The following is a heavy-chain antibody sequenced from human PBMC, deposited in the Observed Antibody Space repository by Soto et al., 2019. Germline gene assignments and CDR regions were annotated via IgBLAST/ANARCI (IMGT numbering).Heavy chain of an antibody. CDR2: INPNSGGT. CDR1: GFTFTGHY. J-gene: IGHJ6*02. V-gene: IGHV1-2*02. Sequence: ASVKVSCKASGFTFTGHYIHWVRQAPGQGLEWMGWINPNSGGTSYAQKFQGRLTMTTDTSITTAYMELSRLRSDDTAVYYCARVGSYYYYGMDVWGQGTTVTV. CDR3: ARVGSYYYYGMDV.